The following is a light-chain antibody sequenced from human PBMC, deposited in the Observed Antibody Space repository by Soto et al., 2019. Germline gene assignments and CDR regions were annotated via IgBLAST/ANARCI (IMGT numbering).Light chain of an antibody. CDR2: EDT. CDR3: SSYTSSSTYV. CDR1: SNDIGNSNL. Sequence: QSVLTQPASVSGSPGQSITISCTGTSNDIGNSNLVSWYQQHPDRAPKLLIYEDTKRPSGISDRFSGSTSGNTASLTISGLQAEDEADYYCSSYTSSSTYVFGTGTKLTVL. V-gene: IGLV2-14*02. J-gene: IGLJ1*01.